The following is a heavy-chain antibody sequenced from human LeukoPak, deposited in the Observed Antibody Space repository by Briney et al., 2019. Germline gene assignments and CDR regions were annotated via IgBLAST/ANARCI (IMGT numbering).Heavy chain of an antibody. D-gene: IGHD6-13*01. CDR3: ARERVAAAGTEIDY. Sequence: GASVKVSCKASGGTFSSYAISWVRQAPGQGLEWMGRIIPILGIANYAQKFQGRVTITADKSTSTAYMELSSLRSEDTAVYYCARERVAAAGTEIDYWGQGTLVTVSS. V-gene: IGHV1-69*04. J-gene: IGHJ4*02. CDR2: IIPILGIA. CDR1: GGTFSSYA.